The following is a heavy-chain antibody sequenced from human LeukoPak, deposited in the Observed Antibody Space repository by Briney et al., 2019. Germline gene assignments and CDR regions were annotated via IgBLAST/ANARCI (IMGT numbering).Heavy chain of an antibody. D-gene: IGHD6-19*01. CDR2: INPNTGGA. Sequence: ASVKVSCKAFGYTLTGYYMQWVRQAPGQRLEWMGWINPNTGGAKYAQKFQGRVTMTRDTSISTAYLELSNLKSDDTAVYYCARSNSGWSPFDYWGQGNLVTVSS. J-gene: IGHJ4*02. CDR1: GYTLTGYY. V-gene: IGHV1-2*02. CDR3: ARSNSGWSPFDY.